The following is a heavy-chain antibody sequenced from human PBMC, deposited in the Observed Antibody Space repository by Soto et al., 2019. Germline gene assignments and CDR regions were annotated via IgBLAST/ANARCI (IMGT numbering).Heavy chain of an antibody. CDR1: GYTFTSD. CDR3: ARDEQLVEKVNYYYGMDV. Sequence: ASVKVSCKASGYTFTSDINWVRQATGQGLEQMGGMNPNSGNTDYAQKFQGRVTMTTDESTSTAYMELSSLRSEDTAVYYCARDEQLVEKVNYYYGMDVWGQGTTVTVSS. V-gene: IGHV1-8*01. D-gene: IGHD6-6*01. CDR2: MNPNSGNT. J-gene: IGHJ6*02.